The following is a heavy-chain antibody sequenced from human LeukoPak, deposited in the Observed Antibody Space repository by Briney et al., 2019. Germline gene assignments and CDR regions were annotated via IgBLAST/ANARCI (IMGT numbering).Heavy chain of an antibody. CDR3: AKIFHTDGYYLGEHLFDA. Sequence: GGSLRLPCAASGFTFNNYAMSWVRQAPGKGPEWLSAISDSGGSTTDADSVKGRFTTSRDNSKSTLYLQMNSLRAEDTAIYYCAKIFHTDGYYLGEHLFDAWGQGTLVTVSS. CDR2: ISDSGGST. CDR1: GFTFNNYA. D-gene: IGHD3-22*01. V-gene: IGHV3-23*01. J-gene: IGHJ5*02.